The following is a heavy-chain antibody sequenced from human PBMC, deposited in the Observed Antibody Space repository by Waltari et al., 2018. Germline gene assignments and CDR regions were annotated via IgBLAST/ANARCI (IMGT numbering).Heavy chain of an antibody. Sequence: QVQLQESGPGLVKPSETLSLTCTVSGGSISSYYWSWIRQPAGKGLEWIGRIYTSGSTNYNPSLKSRVTMSVDTSKNQFSLKLSSVTAADTAVYYCVRDGSYYDYVWGSYPTWGQGTLVTVSS. V-gene: IGHV4-4*07. J-gene: IGHJ5*02. CDR2: IYTSGST. CDR1: GGSISSYY. CDR3: VRDGSYYDYVWGSYPT. D-gene: IGHD3-16*02.